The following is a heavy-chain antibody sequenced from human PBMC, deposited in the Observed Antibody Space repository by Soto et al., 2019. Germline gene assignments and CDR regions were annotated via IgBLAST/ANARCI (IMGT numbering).Heavy chain of an antibody. Sequence: SETLSLTCAVYGGSFSGYYWSWIRQPPGKGLEWIGEINHSGSTNYNPSLKSRVTISVDTSKNQFSLKLSSVTAADTAVYYCARGKGYCSSTSCYFGRGFDYWGQGTLVTVSS. V-gene: IGHV4-34*01. D-gene: IGHD2-2*01. CDR2: INHSGST. J-gene: IGHJ4*02. CDR1: GGSFSGYY. CDR3: ARGKGYCSSTSCYFGRGFDY.